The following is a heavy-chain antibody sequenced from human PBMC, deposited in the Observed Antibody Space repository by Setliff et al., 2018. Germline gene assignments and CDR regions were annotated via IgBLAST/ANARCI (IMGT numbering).Heavy chain of an antibody. J-gene: IGHJ3*02. V-gene: IGHV1-46*01. CDR2: INPSSGRT. CDR3: ARDVFPYHYEGAFDI. Sequence: ASVKVSCKASGYTFTSHYMHWVRQAPGLGLEWVGTINPSSGRTSYAQKFRGRVTMTRDTSTSTVYMDMSSLRSEDTAVYYCARDVFPYHYEGAFDIWGQGTMVTVSS. CDR1: GYTFTSHY. D-gene: IGHD3-22*01.